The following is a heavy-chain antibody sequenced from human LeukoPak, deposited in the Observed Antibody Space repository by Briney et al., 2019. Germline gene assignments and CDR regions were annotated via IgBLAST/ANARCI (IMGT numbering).Heavy chain of an antibody. CDR2: IIPIFGTA. CDR1: GGTFSSYA. CDR3: ARDSYYDSSGYLY. V-gene: IGHV1-69*05. D-gene: IGHD3-22*01. J-gene: IGHJ4*02. Sequence: SVEVSCKASGGTFSSYAISWVRQAPGQGLEWMGRIIPIFGTANYAQKFQGRVTITTDESTSTAYMELSSLRSEDTAVYYCARDSYYDSSGYLYWGQGTLVTVSS.